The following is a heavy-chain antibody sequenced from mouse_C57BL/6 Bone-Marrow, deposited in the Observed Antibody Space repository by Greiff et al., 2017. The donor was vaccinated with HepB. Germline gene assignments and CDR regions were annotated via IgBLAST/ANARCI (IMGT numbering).Heavy chain of an antibody. CDR1: GYTFTSYG. V-gene: IGHV1-81*01. CDR3: AFLTGRWYFDV. J-gene: IGHJ1*03. CDR2: IYPRSGNT. Sequence: QVQLKESGAELARPGASVKLSCKASGYTFTSYGISWVKQRTGQGLEWIGEIYPRSGNTYYNEKFKGKATLTADKSSSTAYMELRSLTSEDSAVYFCAFLTGRWYFDVWGTGTTVTVSS. D-gene: IGHD4-1*01.